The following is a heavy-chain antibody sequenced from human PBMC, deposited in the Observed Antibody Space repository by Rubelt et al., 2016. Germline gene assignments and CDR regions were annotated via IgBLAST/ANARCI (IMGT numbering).Heavy chain of an antibody. J-gene: IGHJ4*02. CDR2: ISYDGSNK. CDR3: ARDLHYYGSGSFDY. CDR1: GLTFSSSA. D-gene: IGHD3-10*01. V-gene: IGHV3-30*04. Sequence: GLTFSSSAMHWVRQAPDKGLEWLAVISYDGSNKYYADSVKGRFTISRDNSKNTLYLQMNSLRAEDTAVYYCARDLHYYGSGSFDYWGQGTLVTVSS.